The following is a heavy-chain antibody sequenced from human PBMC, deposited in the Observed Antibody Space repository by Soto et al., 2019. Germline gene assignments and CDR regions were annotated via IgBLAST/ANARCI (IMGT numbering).Heavy chain of an antibody. CDR2: INSDGTNS. CDR1: GFTFDTYW. Sequence: GGSLRLSCAASGFTFDTYWMNWVRQAPGKGPEWLSGINSDGTNSSYADSVKGRFTISRDNARNTLSLHMNSLRADDTAVYYCARLSGDHSAFFSYGMDAWGQGTPVTVSS. V-gene: IGHV3-74*01. J-gene: IGHJ6*02. D-gene: IGHD2-21*01. CDR3: ARLSGDHSAFFSYGMDA.